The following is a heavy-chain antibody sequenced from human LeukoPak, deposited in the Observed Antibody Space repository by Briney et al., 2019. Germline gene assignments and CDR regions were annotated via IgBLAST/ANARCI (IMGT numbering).Heavy chain of an antibody. Sequence: ASVTVSCKASGYTFTGYYMHWVRQAPGQGLEWMGRVNPNSGGTNYAQKFQGRVTMTRDTSISTAYMELSRLRSDDTAVYYCARGLRLGPNWFDPWGQGTLVTVSS. CDR1: GYTFTGYY. J-gene: IGHJ5*02. CDR2: VNPNSGGT. D-gene: IGHD3-16*01. CDR3: ARGLRLGPNWFDP. V-gene: IGHV1-2*06.